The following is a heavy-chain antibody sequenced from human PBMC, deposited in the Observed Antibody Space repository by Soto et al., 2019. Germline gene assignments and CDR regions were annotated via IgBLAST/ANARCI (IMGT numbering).Heavy chain of an antibody. Sequence: QVQLQESGPGLVKPSQTLSLTCTVSGGSISSGGYYWSWIRQHPGKGLEWIGYIYYSGSTYYNPSLKSRVTISVDTSMNQFSLKLSSVTAADTAVYYCARDCSGGSCYSWAFDIWGQGTMVTVSS. CDR3: ARDCSGGSCYSWAFDI. D-gene: IGHD2-15*01. V-gene: IGHV4-31*03. J-gene: IGHJ3*02. CDR1: GGSISSGGYY. CDR2: IYYSGST.